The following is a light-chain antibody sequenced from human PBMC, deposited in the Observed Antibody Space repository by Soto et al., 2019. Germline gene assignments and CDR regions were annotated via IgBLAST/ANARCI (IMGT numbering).Light chain of an antibody. CDR1: SSDIGTYNY. Sequence: QSALTQPPSASGSPGQSVTISCTGTSSDIGTYNYVSWYQQHPGKAPKLIIFEVNKRPSGVPDRFSGSKSGNTASLTVSGLQTEDEADYYCTSFAAHRVFGGGTQLTVL. CDR3: TSFAAHRV. CDR2: EVN. J-gene: IGLJ3*02. V-gene: IGLV2-8*01.